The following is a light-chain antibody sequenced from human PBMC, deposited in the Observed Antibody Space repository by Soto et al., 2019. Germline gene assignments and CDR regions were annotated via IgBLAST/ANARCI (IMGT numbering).Light chain of an antibody. Sequence: EVVMTRSPATLSVSPGERVTLSCRASQTVSTNLAWYQQNPGQAPRLLIYSASTGATGIPARFAGSGSGAEVTLTISSLQSEDFAVYYCRQYNKWPLTFGGGTKVEIK. CDR1: QTVSTN. J-gene: IGKJ4*01. CDR2: SAS. CDR3: RQYNKWPLT. V-gene: IGKV3-15*01.